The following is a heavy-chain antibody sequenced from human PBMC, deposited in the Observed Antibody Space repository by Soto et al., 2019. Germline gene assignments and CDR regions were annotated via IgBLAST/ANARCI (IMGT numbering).Heavy chain of an antibody. Sequence: SETLSLTCTVSGGSISSYYWSWIRQPPGNGLEWIGYIYYSGSTNYNPSLKSRVTISVDTSKNQFSLKLSSVTAAETAWYYCAGSAVWDPSYYYRGVGGKGTRVTVSS. CDR3: AGSAVWDPSYYYRGV. CDR1: GGSISSYY. D-gene: IGHD3-16*01. CDR2: IYYSGST. J-gene: IGHJ6*03. V-gene: IGHV4-59*08.